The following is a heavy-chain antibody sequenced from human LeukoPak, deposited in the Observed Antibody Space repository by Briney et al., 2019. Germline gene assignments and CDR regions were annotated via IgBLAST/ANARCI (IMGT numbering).Heavy chain of an antibody. V-gene: IGHV4-59*01. J-gene: IGHJ4*02. CDR1: GGSISSYY. CDR3: ATTESGYDLFFDY. CDR2: IYYSGSI. D-gene: IGHD5-12*01. Sequence: SETLSLTCTVSGGSISSYYWSWIRQPPGKGLEWIGYIYYSGSINYNPSLKSRVTISVDTSKNQFSLKLSSVTAADTAVYYCATTESGYDLFFDYWGQRTLVTVSS.